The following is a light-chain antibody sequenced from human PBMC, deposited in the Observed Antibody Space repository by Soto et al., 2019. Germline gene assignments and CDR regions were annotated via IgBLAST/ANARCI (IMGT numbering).Light chain of an antibody. J-gene: IGKJ5*01. V-gene: IGKV3-11*01. CDR3: QQYGSSPIT. CDR2: DAS. Sequence: ILGTQSASTLSLYPGVRATLFCRASQSVSSHLAWYQQRPGQAPRLLIYDASNRATGIPARFSGSGSGTDFTLTISSLEPEDAAVYYCQQYGSSPITFGQGTRLEIK. CDR1: QSVSSH.